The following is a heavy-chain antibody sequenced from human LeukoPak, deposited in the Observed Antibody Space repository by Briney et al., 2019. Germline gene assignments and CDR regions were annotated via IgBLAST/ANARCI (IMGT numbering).Heavy chain of an antibody. Sequence: GGSLRLFCAASDFIVSSNYISWVRQAPGKGLEWVSVIYSDDRTDYADSVKGRFTSSKDNSRNTVYLQMNSLRAEDTAVYYCARVVTVHYYNYYYLDVWGKGTTVTVSS. CDR1: DFIVSSNY. D-gene: IGHD5-18*01. V-gene: IGHV3-53*01. CDR2: IYSDDRT. J-gene: IGHJ6*03. CDR3: ARVVTVHYYNYYYLDV.